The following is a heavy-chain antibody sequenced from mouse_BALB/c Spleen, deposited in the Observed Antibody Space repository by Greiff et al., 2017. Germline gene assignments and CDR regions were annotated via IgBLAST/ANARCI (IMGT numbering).Heavy chain of an antibody. Sequence: QVQLKQSGAELVRPGSSVKISCKASGYAFSSYWVHWVKQRPGQGLEWIGEIYPGDGDTNYNGMFKGKATLTADKSSSTAYMLLSSLTSEDSAVYICARDDEHFDYWGEGTTRTVSS. CDR2: IYPGDGDT. V-gene: IGHV1-80*01. D-gene: IGHD2-3*01. CDR1: GYAFSSYW. J-gene: IGHJ2*01. CDR3: ARDDEHFDY.